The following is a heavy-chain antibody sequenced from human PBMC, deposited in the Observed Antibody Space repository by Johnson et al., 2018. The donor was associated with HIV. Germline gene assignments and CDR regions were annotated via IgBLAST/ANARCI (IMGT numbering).Heavy chain of an antibody. CDR1: GFTFSTYA. CDR3: ARPIFGVVSSPVDAFGV. CDR2: LNWNGGTT. Sequence: VQLVESGGGLVQPGGSLRLSCAASGFTFSTYAMNWVRQAPGKGLEWVSGLNWNGGTTFYADAVKGLFTISRDNAKNSLYLQMNSLRAEDTALYYCARPIFGVVSSPVDAFGVWGQGTMVTVSS. J-gene: IGHJ3*01. D-gene: IGHD3-3*01. V-gene: IGHV3-20*04.